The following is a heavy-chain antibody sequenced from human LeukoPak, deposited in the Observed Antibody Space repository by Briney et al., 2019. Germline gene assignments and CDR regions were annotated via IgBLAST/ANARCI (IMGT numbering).Heavy chain of an antibody. D-gene: IGHD3-10*01. Sequence: GGSLRLSCAASGFTFSSYEMNWVRQAPGKGLEWVSYISSSGSTIYYADSVKGRFTISRDNSKNTLYLQMNSLRAEDTAVYYCAKDGLPAPHDYWGQGTLVTVSS. J-gene: IGHJ4*02. CDR3: AKDGLPAPHDY. CDR2: ISSSGSTI. CDR1: GFTFSSYE. V-gene: IGHV3-48*03.